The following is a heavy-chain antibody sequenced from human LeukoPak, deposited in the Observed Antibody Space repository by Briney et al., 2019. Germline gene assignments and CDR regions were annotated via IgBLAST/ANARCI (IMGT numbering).Heavy chain of an antibody. CDR1: GFAFSSYW. Sequence: TGGSLRLSCAASGFAFSSYWMHWVRQAPGKGLVWVSRIKSDGSSRTYADSVKGRFTVSRDNANNTLYLQMNSLRAEDTAVYYCARAMVPLFDYWGQGTLVTVSS. CDR3: ARAMVPLFDY. CDR2: IKSDGSSR. V-gene: IGHV3-74*01. J-gene: IGHJ4*02. D-gene: IGHD4/OR15-4a*01.